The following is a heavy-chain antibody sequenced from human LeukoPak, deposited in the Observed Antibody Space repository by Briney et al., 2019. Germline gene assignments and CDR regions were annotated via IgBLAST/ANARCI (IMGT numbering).Heavy chain of an antibody. D-gene: IGHD3-10*01. Sequence: PGGSLRLSCAASGFTFSSYAMTWVRQAPGKGLEWVSYISSSGSTIYYADSVKGRFTISRDNAKNSLYLQMNSLRAEDTALYYCAKDFGSGNYGRTAGFSMFDYWGQGTLVTVSS. CDR2: ISSSGSTI. CDR1: GFTFSSYA. J-gene: IGHJ4*02. CDR3: AKDFGSGNYGRTAGFSMFDY. V-gene: IGHV3-48*04.